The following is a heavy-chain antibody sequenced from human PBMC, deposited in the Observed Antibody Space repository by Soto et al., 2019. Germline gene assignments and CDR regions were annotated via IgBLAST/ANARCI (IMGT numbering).Heavy chain of an antibody. Sequence: ASVKVSCKAPGYTFTSYGISWVRQAPGQGLEWMGWISAYNGNTNYAQKLQGRVTMTTDTSTSTAYMELRSLRSDDTAVYYCARDGDCSGGSCYLENYYYYYGMDVWG. CDR2: ISAYNGNT. D-gene: IGHD2-15*01. CDR3: ARDGDCSGGSCYLENYYYYYGMDV. V-gene: IGHV1-18*01. CDR1: GYTFTSYG. J-gene: IGHJ6*02.